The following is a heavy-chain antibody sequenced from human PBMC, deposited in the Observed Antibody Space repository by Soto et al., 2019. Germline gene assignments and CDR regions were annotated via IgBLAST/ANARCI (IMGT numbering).Heavy chain of an antibody. CDR2: ISYDGSNK. V-gene: IGHV3-30-3*01. CDR3: ARDPPNWNLAMDV. CDR1: GFTFSSYA. D-gene: IGHD1-1*01. J-gene: IGHJ6*02. Sequence: QVQLVESGGGVVQPGRSLRLSCAASGFTFSSYAMHWVRQAPGKGLEWVAVISYDGSNKYYADSVKGRFTISRDNSKNPLYLEMHSLRAEDTAGYYWARDPPNWNLAMDVWGQGTTVTVSS.